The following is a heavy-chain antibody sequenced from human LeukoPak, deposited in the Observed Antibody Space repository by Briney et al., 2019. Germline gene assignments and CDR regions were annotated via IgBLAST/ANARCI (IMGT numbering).Heavy chain of an antibody. CDR3: ARGHSSTRLVLVYYYYMDV. V-gene: IGHV1-69*01. J-gene: IGHJ6*03. D-gene: IGHD2-2*01. CDR2: IIPIFGTA. CDR1: GGTFSNSA. Sequence: GASVKVSCKASGGTFSNSAISWVRQAPGQGLEWMGGIIPIFGTANYAQRFQGRVTITADESTTTAYMEVSSLRSEDTAVYYCARGHSSTRLVLVYYYYMDVWGKGTTVTVSS.